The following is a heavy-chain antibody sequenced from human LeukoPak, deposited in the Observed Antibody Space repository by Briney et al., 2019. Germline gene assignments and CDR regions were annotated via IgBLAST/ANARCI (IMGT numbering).Heavy chain of an antibody. CDR2: ISSGSSTI. J-gene: IGHJ4*02. Sequence: SGGSLRLSCEASGFTFSGYSMNWVRQAPGKGLEWVSYISSGSSTIHYADSVKGRFTISRDNAKNSLYLQMNSLRAEDTAVYYCARDQTWGSGSYGLVDYWGQGTLVTVSS. CDR3: ARDQTWGSGSYGLVDY. D-gene: IGHD3-10*01. V-gene: IGHV3-48*01. CDR1: GFTFSGYS.